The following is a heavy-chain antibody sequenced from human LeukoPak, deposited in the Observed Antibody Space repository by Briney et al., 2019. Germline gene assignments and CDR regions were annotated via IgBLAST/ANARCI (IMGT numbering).Heavy chain of an antibody. CDR2: IYSGGST. CDR3: ARDRYSSGWYVYY. Sequence: GGSLRLSCAASGFTVSSNYMSWVRQAPGKGLEWVSVIYSGGSTYYADSVKGRFTISRDNSKNTLYLQMNSLRAEDTAVYYCARDRYSSGWYVYYWGQGTLVTVSS. V-gene: IGHV3-53*01. D-gene: IGHD6-19*01. CDR1: GFTVSSNY. J-gene: IGHJ4*02.